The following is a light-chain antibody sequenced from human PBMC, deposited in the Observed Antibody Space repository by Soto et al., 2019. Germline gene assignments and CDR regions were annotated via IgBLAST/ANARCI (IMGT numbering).Light chain of an antibody. CDR3: QSYDSSLSAYV. V-gene: IGLV1-40*01. Sequence: HSVRTHPPTVSGAPWHRVTIAFTGSSSNIGAGYDVHWYQQLPGTAPKLLIYDNTNRPSGVPDRFSGSKSGTSASLAITGLQAEDEADYYCQSYDSSLSAYVFGTGTKVTV. J-gene: IGLJ1*01. CDR2: DNT. CDR1: SSNIGAGYD.